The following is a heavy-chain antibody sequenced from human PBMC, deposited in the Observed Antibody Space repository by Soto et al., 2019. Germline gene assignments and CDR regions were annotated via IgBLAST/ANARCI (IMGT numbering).Heavy chain of an antibody. CDR3: ARGLYSNKIYYCYGMDV. Sequence: ASVKVSCKASGYNFTSYAMHWVRQAPGQRLEWMGWINAGNGNTKYSQKFQGRVTITRDTSASTAYMELSSLRSEDTAVYYCARGLYSNKIYYCYGMDVWGQGTTVTVSS. CDR1: GYNFTSYA. D-gene: IGHD4-4*01. V-gene: IGHV1-3*01. CDR2: INAGNGNT. J-gene: IGHJ6*02.